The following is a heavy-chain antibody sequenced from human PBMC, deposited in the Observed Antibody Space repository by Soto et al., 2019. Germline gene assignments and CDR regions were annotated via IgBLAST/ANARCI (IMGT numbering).Heavy chain of an antibody. CDR1: GFTFSIYG. Sequence: QVQLVESGGGVVEPGRSLRLSCAASGFTFSIYGMHWVRQAPGKGLEWVAVISYDGSDKYYGDSVKGRFTIPRDNSKNTLYLQMNSLRTEDTAIYYCAKDDYGDQGGFDYWGQGTLVSVSS. V-gene: IGHV3-30*18. CDR2: ISYDGSDK. J-gene: IGHJ4*02. D-gene: IGHD4-17*01. CDR3: AKDDYGDQGGFDY.